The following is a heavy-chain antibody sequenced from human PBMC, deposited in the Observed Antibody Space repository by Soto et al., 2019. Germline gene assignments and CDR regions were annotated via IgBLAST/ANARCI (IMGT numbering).Heavy chain of an antibody. D-gene: IGHD6-13*01. CDR1: GFSFSSYW. CDR3: ARNGWLQYSRSWYPGATEQLDLYYYYYGMDV. CDR2: IKKDGSEK. Sequence: PGGALRLSCAASGFSFSSYWMSWVRQAPGKGLEWVANIKKDGSEKYYVDSVKGRFTISRDNAKNSLYLQMNSLRAEDTAVYYCARNGWLQYSRSWYPGATEQLDLYYYYYGMDVWGQGTTVTVSS. V-gene: IGHV3-7*03. J-gene: IGHJ6*02.